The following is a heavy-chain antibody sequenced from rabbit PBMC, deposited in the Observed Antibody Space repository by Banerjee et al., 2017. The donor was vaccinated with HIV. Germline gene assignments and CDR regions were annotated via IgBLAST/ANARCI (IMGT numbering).Heavy chain of an antibody. CDR1: GFSFGDRDV. D-gene: IGHD4-1*01. J-gene: IGHJ6*01. CDR2: INAATGKP. CDR3: ARDLTGVIGWNFGW. Sequence: QEQLVESGGGLVQPTGSLTLTCKASGFSFGDRDVMCWVRQAPGKGLEWIACINAATGKPGYASWAKGRSPFSKTSSTTVTLQLSSLTAADPATYFCARDLTGVIGWNFGWWGPGTLVTVS. V-gene: IGHV1S45*01.